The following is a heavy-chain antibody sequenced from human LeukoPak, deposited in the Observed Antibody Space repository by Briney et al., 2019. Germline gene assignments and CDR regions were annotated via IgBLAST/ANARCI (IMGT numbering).Heavy chain of an antibody. J-gene: IGHJ4*02. CDR3: ARPCPSSTSSCYDY. V-gene: IGHV1-2*02. CDR2: ISPNTGGT. CDR1: GYTFTGYS. D-gene: IGHD2-2*01. Sequence: ASVKVSCKASGYTFTGYSMHWVRPAPGQGLEWMGWISPNTGGTNYAQKFQDRVTMTRDTSISTAYMELNSLRSDDTAVYYCARPCPSSTSSCYDYWGQGTLVTVSS.